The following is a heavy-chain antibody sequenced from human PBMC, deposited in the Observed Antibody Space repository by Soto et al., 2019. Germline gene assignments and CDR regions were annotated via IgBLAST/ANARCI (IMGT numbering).Heavy chain of an antibody. J-gene: IGHJ4*02. CDR2: ISYDGSNK. CDR1: GFTFSSYG. Sequence: PGGSLRLSCAASGFTFSSYGMHWVRQAPGKGLEWVAVISYDGSNKYYADSVKGRFTISRDNSKNTLYLQMNSLRAEDTAVYYCAKNTYYYDSSGYYDYWGQGTLVTVS. D-gene: IGHD3-22*01. V-gene: IGHV3-30*18. CDR3: AKNTYYYDSSGYYDY.